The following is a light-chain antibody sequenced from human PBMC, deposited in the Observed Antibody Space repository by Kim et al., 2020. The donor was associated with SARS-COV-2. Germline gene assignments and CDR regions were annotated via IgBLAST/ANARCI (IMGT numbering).Light chain of an antibody. CDR2: QDS. CDR1: KLGDKY. CDR3: QAWDSSTAHYV. Sequence: SPGQTASITCYGDKLGDKYACWYQQKPGQSPVLVIYQDSKRPSGIPERFSGSNSGNTATLTISGTQAMDEADYYCQAWDSSTAHYVFGTGTKVTVL. V-gene: IGLV3-1*01. J-gene: IGLJ1*01.